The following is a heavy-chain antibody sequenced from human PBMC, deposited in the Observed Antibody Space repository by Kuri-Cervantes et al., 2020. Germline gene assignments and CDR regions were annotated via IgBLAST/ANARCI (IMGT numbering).Heavy chain of an antibody. J-gene: IGHJ4*02. CDR3: ARDLLPYY. V-gene: IGHV4-61*01. D-gene: IGHD1-26*01. CDR2: IYYSRST. Sequence: SETLSLTCTVSGGSVSSGSYYWSWIRQPPGKGLEWIGYIYYSRSTNYNPSLKSRVTISVDTSKNQFSLKLSSVTAADTAVYYCARDLLPYYWGQGTLVTVSS. CDR1: GGSVSSGSYY.